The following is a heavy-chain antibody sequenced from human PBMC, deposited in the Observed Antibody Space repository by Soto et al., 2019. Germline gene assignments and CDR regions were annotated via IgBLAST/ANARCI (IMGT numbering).Heavy chain of an antibody. CDR2: IVSGGST. CDR3: ATDSRNVGIGYFDS. D-gene: IGHD1-26*01. CDR1: GFKVGLRY. J-gene: IGHJ4*02. Sequence: GGSLRLSGAASGFKVGLRYVTWVRQAPGEWLVCVSVIVSGGSTHYAASVTGRFTASIDGSNITFYLHMSSLRAEDTAVYFCATDSRNVGIGYFDSWGLGTRVTVSA. V-gene: IGHV3-53*01.